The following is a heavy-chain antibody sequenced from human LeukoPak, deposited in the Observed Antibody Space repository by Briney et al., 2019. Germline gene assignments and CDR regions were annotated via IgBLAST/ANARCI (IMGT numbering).Heavy chain of an antibody. D-gene: IGHD2-2*01. CDR2: ISGSGGST. V-gene: IGHV3-23*01. Sequence: GGSLRLSCAASGFTFSSYAMSWVRQAPGKGLEWVSAISGSGGSTYYADSVKGRFTISRDNSKNTLYLQMSSLRAEDTAVYYCAKGAGLEGYCSSTSCHDFDYWGQGTLVTVSS. CDR3: AKGAGLEGYCSSTSCHDFDY. CDR1: GFTFSSYA. J-gene: IGHJ4*02.